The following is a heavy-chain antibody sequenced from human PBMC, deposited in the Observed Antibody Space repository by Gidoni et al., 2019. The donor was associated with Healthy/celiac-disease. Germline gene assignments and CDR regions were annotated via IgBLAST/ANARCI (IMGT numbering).Heavy chain of an antibody. D-gene: IGHD5-12*01. Sequence: EVQLVESGGGLVQPGGYLRLSGAASGFTLSSYWMHWVRQAPGKGLVWVSRINSDGSSTSYAASVKGRFTISRDNAENTLYLQMNSLRAEYTAVYYCASLDGYNYKNAFDIWGQGTMVTVSS. CDR1: GFTLSSYW. J-gene: IGHJ3*02. CDR3: ASLDGYNYKNAFDI. V-gene: IGHV3-74*01. CDR2: INSDGSST.